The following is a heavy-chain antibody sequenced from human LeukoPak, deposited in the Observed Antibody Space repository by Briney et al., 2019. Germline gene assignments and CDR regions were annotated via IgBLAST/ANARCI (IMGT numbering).Heavy chain of an antibody. CDR3: ARGGWLTPARGLGFDY. J-gene: IGHJ4*02. V-gene: IGHV1-69*13. Sequence: SVKVSCKASGGTFSSYAISWGRQAPGQGLEWMGGVIPIFGTANYAQKFQGRVTITADESTSTAYMELSSLRSEDTAVYYCARGGWLTPARGLGFDYWGQGTLVTVST. CDR1: GGTFSSYA. D-gene: IGHD5-12*01. CDR2: VIPIFGTA.